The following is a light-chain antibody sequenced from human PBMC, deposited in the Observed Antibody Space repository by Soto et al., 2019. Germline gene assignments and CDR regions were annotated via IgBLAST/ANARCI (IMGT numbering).Light chain of an antibody. CDR1: SGDLAIYNY. CDR2: QVT. Sequence: QSVLAQPASVAGSPGQSITIACTGTSGDLAIYNYVSWYQQQPGKAPKLMIYQVTNRPSGVSNRFSGSRSGNTASLTISGLQAGDEADYYCSSYTDSSNYVFGTGTKVTVL. CDR3: SSYTDSSNYV. J-gene: IGLJ1*01. V-gene: IGLV2-14*01.